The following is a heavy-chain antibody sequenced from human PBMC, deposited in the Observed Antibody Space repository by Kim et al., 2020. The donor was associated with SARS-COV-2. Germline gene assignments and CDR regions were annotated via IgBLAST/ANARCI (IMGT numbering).Heavy chain of an antibody. V-gene: IGHV5-51*01. Sequence: GESLKISCKGSGYSFTSYWIGWVRQMPGKGLEWMGIIYPGDSDTRYSPSFQGQVTISADKSISTAYLQWSSLKASDTAMYYCARWTDIVVVPSRHVYYYYGMDVWGQGTTVTVSS. J-gene: IGHJ6*02. CDR3: ARWTDIVVVPSRHVYYYYGMDV. CDR1: GYSFTSYW. CDR2: IYPGDSDT. D-gene: IGHD2-2*01.